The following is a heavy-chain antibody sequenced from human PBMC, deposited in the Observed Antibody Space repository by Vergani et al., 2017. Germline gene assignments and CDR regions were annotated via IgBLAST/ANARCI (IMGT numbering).Heavy chain of an antibody. V-gene: IGHV3-33*03. Sequence: QVQLVESGGGVVQPGRSLRLSCVMSGFTVTNYAIFWVRQAPGKGLEWVSVIWHDGVNKHFADSVAGRFAISRDDSKKTRYLEMTNLRAEDTELYYCVRDREERTSPYNGRLLGHWGQGTRVTVSS. CDR3: VRDREERTSPYNGRLLGH. CDR2: IWHDGVNK. J-gene: IGHJ4*02. D-gene: IGHD5-12*01. CDR1: GFTVTNYA.